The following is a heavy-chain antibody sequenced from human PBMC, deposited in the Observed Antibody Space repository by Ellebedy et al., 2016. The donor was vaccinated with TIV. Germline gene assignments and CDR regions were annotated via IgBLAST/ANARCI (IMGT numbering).Heavy chain of an antibody. J-gene: IGHJ3*02. D-gene: IGHD6-25*01. CDR2: ISYDGSKK. CDR1: GFPFSSYG. CDR3: AKDLRQRLPEIAFDI. V-gene: IGHV3-30*18. Sequence: GGSLRLXXAASGFPFSSYGMHWVRQAPGKGLEWVAVISYDGSKKSYADSVKGRFTISRDNSKNTLYLQMNSLRAEDTAVYYCAKDLRQRLPEIAFDIWGQGTMVTVSS.